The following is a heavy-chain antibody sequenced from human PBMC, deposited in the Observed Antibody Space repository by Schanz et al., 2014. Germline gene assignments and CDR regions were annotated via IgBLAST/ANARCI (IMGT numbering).Heavy chain of an antibody. J-gene: IGHJ5*01. CDR1: GLTFSDYY. V-gene: IGHV3-11*01. D-gene: IGHD2-15*01. Sequence: QVQLVESGGGLVKPGGSLRLSCAASGLTFSDYYMSWIRQAPGKGLEWVSYISSSSSTIYYADSVKGRFTISRDNSKNTLYLQMNSLRAEDTAVYYCSKDKQGSRSDDSWGQGTLVTVSS. CDR2: ISSSSSTI. CDR3: SKDKQGSRSDDS.